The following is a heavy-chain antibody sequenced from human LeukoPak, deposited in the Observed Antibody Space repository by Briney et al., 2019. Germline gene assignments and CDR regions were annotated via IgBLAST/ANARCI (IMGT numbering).Heavy chain of an antibody. CDR2: IYYSGST. J-gene: IGHJ4*02. CDR1: GGSISSGGYY. D-gene: IGHD5-18*01. V-gene: IGHV4-31*03. Sequence: KSSETLSLTCTVSGGSISSGGYYWSWIRQHPGKGLEWIGYIYYSGSTYYNPSLKSRVTISVDTSKNQFSLKLSSVTAADTAVYYCARGLSYGYSFDYWGQGTLVTVSS. CDR3: ARGLSYGYSFDY.